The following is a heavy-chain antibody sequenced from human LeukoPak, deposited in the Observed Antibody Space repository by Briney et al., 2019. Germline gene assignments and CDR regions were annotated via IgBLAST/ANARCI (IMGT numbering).Heavy chain of an antibody. Sequence: GGSLRLSCAASGFTFNTHGMHWVRQAPGKGLGWVAATWFDGSVKHYSDAVKGRFTVSRDNSLDTLYLQMNSLRVEDTAMYYCAKDTAIQFLEPAFWGQGTLVTVSS. V-gene: IGHV3-33*06. D-gene: IGHD3-3*01. CDR2: TWFDGSVK. J-gene: IGHJ1*01. CDR1: GFTFNTHG. CDR3: AKDTAIQFLEPAF.